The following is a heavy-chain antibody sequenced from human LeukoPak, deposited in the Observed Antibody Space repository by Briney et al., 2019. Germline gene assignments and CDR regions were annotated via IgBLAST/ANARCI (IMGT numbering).Heavy chain of an antibody. Sequence: TGGSLRLSCAASGFTFSSYGMHWVRQAPGKGLEWVAVIWYDGSNKYYADSVKGRFTISRDNSKNTLYLQMNSLRAEDTAVYYCARDRGAAAGPFDYWGQGTLVTVSS. CDR1: GFTFSSYG. D-gene: IGHD6-13*01. CDR3: ARDRGAAAGPFDY. J-gene: IGHJ4*02. V-gene: IGHV3-33*08. CDR2: IWYDGSNK.